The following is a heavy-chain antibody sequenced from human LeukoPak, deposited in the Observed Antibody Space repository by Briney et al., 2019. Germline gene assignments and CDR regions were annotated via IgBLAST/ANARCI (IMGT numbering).Heavy chain of an antibody. CDR1: GGSFSGYY. J-gene: IGHJ4*02. Sequence: SETLSLTCAVYGGSFSGYYWSWIRQPPGKGLEWIGEINHSGSTNYNPSLKSRVTISVDTSKNQFSLKLSSVTAADTAVYYCARKGGWCVHYFDYWGQGTLVTVSS. V-gene: IGHV4-34*01. CDR3: ARKGGWCVHYFDY. D-gene: IGHD6-19*01. CDR2: INHSGST.